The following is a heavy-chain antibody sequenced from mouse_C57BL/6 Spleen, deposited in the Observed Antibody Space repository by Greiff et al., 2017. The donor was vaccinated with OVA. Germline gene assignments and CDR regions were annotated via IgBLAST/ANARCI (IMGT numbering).Heavy chain of an antibody. D-gene: IGHD3-2*02. CDR2: IDPSDSYT. CDR1: GYTFTSYW. V-gene: IGHV1-69*01. CDR3: ARGAQAFYYFDY. J-gene: IGHJ2*01. Sequence: QVQLQQPGAELVMPGASVKLSCKASGYTFTSYWMHWVKQRPGQGLEWIGEIDPSDSYTNYNQKFKGKSTLTVDKSSSTAYMQLSSLTSEDSAVYYCARGAQAFYYFDYWGQGTTLTVSS.